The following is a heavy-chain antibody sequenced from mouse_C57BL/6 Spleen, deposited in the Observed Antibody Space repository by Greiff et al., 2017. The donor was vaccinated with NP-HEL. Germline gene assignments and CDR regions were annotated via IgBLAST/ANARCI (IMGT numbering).Heavy chain of an antibody. CDR2: IWRGGST. CDR3: AKRAYYDYHYAMDY. J-gene: IGHJ4*01. CDR1: GFSLTSYG. Sequence: QVQLKQSGPGLVQPSQSLSITCTVSGFSLTSYGVHWVRQSPGKGLEWLGGIWRGGSTDYNADFMSRLSITKDNTKGQVFFKMNSLQADETAIYYCAKRAYYDYHYAMDYWGQGTSVTVSS. D-gene: IGHD2-4*01. V-gene: IGHV2-5*01.